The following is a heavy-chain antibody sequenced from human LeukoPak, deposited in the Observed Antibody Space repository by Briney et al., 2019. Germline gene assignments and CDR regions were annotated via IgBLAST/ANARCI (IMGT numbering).Heavy chain of an antibody. J-gene: IGHJ6*04. CDR1: GGFISGTSYY. CDR2: IYYSGST. V-gene: IGHV4-39*07. D-gene: IGHD3-3*01. CDR3: ARSPTILGVC. Sequence: PSETLSLTCTVSGGFISGTSYYWGWIRPPPGKGLEWIGSIYYSGSTYYNPSLKSRVTISLDTSRNEISLKLSSVTAADTAVDDCARSPTILGVCWGEGTTVTVSS.